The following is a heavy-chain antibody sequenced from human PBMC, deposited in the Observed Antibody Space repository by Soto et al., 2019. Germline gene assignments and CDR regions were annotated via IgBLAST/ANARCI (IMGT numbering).Heavy chain of an antibody. CDR3: AIERCSSTSCDKTTADYYYYYGMDV. CDR1: GFTFSSYS. CDR2: ISSSSSYI. D-gene: IGHD2-2*02. V-gene: IGHV3-21*01. Sequence: PGGSLRLSCAASGFTFSSYSMNWVRQAPGKGLEWVSSISSSSSYIYYADSVKGRFTISRDNAKNSLYLQMNRLRAEDTAVYYCAIERCSSTSCDKTTADYYYYYGMDVWGQGTTVTVSS. J-gene: IGHJ6*02.